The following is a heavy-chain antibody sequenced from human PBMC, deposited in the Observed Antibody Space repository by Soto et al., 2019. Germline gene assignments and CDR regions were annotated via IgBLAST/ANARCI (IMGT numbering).Heavy chain of an antibody. CDR3: ARAKTFEEFRVVVPAALDY. CDR2: ISYDGSNK. CDR1: GFTFSSYA. Sequence: QVQLVESGGGVVQPGRSLRLSCAASGFTFSSYAMHWVRQAPGKGLERGAVISYDGSNKDYADSVKGRFTISRDNCKHAMYMQMNSLRAEDMAVYYCARAKTFEEFRVVVPAALDYWGPGTLVTVS. D-gene: IGHD2-2*01. J-gene: IGHJ4*02. V-gene: IGHV3-30-3*01.